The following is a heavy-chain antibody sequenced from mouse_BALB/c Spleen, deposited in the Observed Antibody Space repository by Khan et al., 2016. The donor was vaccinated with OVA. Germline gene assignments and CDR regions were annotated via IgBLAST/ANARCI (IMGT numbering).Heavy chain of an antibody. CDR3: ARRDYYAYFWFFDV. Sequence: EVQLQQSGPELVKPGASVKISCKTSGYTFTEYTMHWVKQSHGKSLEWIGRINPNNGGTSYNQKFKGKATLPVDTSSTPAYMDLRSLTSEDSAVYYCARRDYYAYFWFFDVWGAGTTVTVSS. V-gene: IGHV1-22*01. J-gene: IGHJ1*01. CDR2: INPNNGGT. D-gene: IGHD1-2*01. CDR1: GYTFTEYT.